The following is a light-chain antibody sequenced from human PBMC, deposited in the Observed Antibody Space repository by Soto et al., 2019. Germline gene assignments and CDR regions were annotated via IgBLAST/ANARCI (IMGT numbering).Light chain of an antibody. J-gene: IGLJ2*01. CDR3: SSYAGGSSFVL. CDR1: SDDVGGYNY. V-gene: IGLV2-8*01. Sequence: QSALTQSPAASGSPGQSVTIFCIGTSDDVGGYNYVSWYQQHPGKAPKLMIYEVSKRPSGVPDRFSGSKSGSTASLTVSGLQSEDEADYYCSSYAGGSSFVLFGGGTKLTVL. CDR2: EVS.